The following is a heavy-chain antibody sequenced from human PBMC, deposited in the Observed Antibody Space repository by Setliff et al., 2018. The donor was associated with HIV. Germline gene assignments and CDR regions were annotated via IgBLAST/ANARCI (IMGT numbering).Heavy chain of an antibody. CDR3: AKDHATSSWFTALLDY. J-gene: IGHJ4*02. D-gene: IGHD6-13*01. CDR2: IIPILGIA. V-gene: IGHV1-69*04. CDR1: GGTFSSYT. Sequence: GASVKVSCKASGGTFSSYTISWVRQAPGQGLEWMGRIIPILGIANYAQKFQGRVTMTEDTSTDTAYMDLSSLRSEDTAVYYCAKDHATSSWFTALLDYWGQGALVTVSS.